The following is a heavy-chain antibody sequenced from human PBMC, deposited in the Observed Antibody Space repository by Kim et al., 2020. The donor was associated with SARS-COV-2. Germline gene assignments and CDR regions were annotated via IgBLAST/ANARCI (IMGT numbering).Heavy chain of an antibody. V-gene: IGHV3-7*03. D-gene: IGHD3-22*01. CDR1: GFTFSGYW. CDR3: ARDPYYDSSEYYYYAMDV. CDR2: IKEDGSKT. Sequence: GGSLRLSCAASGFTFSGYWMSWVRQAPGKGLEWVANIKEDGSKTYYVDSVKGRFTVSRDNAKNSLYLQINSLRAEDTAVYYCARDPYYDSSEYYYYAMDVWGRGTTVTVSS. J-gene: IGHJ6*02.